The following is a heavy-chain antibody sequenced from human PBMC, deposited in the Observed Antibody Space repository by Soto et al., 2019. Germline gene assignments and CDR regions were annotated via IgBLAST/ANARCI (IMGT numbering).Heavy chain of an antibody. CDR1: GFTFSSYS. D-gene: IGHD6-13*01. Sequence: EVQLVESGGGLVKPGGSLRLSCAASGFTFSSYSMNWVRQAPGKGLEWVSSISSSSSYIYYADSVKGRFTISRDNAKNSLYLQMNSLRAEDTAVYYCARGPSGYSSSWSKIAVAYYWGQGTLVTVSS. CDR3: ARGPSGYSSSWSKIAVAYY. V-gene: IGHV3-21*01. CDR2: ISSSSSYI. J-gene: IGHJ4*02.